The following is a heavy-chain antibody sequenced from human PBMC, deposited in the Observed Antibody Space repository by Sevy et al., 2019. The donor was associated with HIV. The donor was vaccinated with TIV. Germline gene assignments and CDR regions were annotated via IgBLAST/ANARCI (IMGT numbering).Heavy chain of an antibody. V-gene: IGHV3-30-3*01. J-gene: IGHJ4*02. CDR1: GFTFSSYA. Sequence: GGSLRLSCAASGFTFSSYAMHWVRQAPGKGLEWVAVISYDGSNKYYADSVKGRFTISRANSKNTLYLQMNSLRAEDTAVYYCARATPITMVRGVTKTKTGSLDYWGQGTLVTVSS. CDR2: ISYDGSNK. CDR3: ARATPITMVRGVTKTKTGSLDY. D-gene: IGHD3-10*01.